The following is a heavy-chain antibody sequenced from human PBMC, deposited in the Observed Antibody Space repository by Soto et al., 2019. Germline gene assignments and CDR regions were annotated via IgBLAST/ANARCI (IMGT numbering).Heavy chain of an antibody. CDR1: GFTFSTYA. V-gene: IGHV3-23*01. CDR2: ISAGGGST. D-gene: IGHD4-17*01. J-gene: IGHJ3*02. Sequence: GGSLRLSCVASGFTFSTYAMNWVRQAPGKGLEWVSAISAGGGSTYYADSVKGRFTISRDNSITTLFMQMSSLRPEDTAVYYCAHPRGYGVFDAYDIWGQLAIVTVSS. CDR3: AHPRGYGVFDAYDI.